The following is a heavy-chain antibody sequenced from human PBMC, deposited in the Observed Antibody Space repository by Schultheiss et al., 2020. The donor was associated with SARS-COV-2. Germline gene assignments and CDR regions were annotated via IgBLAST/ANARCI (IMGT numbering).Heavy chain of an antibody. D-gene: IGHD6-6*01. V-gene: IGHV1-69*13. CDR3: ARRSVNLSSPPDV. Sequence: SVKVSCKASGYTFTGYYMHWVRQAPGQGLEWMGGIIPIFGTANYAQKFQGRVTITADESTSTAYMELSSLRSEDTAVYYCARRSVNLSSPPDVWGQGTTVTVSS. CDR2: IIPIFGTA. CDR1: GYTFTGYY. J-gene: IGHJ6*02.